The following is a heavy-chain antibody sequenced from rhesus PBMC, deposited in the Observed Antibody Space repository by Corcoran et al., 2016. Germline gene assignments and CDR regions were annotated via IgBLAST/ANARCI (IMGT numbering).Heavy chain of an antibody. Sequence: EVRLVESGGGLAKPGGSLRLCCAAPGFTFSRSGMNWVRQTPGKGLEWISTINDGGDRTYYADSVKGRFIISRDNSKNTLSLQMNTLRAEDTAVYYCVEDLTGTTNYWGQGVLITVSS. D-gene: IGHD1-7*02. CDR3: VEDLTGTTNY. J-gene: IGHJ4*01. CDR2: INDGGDRT. CDR1: GFTFSRSG. V-gene: IGHV3S42*01.